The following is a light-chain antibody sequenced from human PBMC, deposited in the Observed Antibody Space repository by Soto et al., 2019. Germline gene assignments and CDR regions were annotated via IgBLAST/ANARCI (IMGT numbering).Light chain of an antibody. V-gene: IGKV1-12*01. CDR2: GTS. J-gene: IGKJ3*01. Sequence: DIQMTQSPSSVSASVGDRVTITCRASQDISGWLAWYQQKPGKAPKSLIYGTSNLESGVPSRFSGSGSGTDYTLTISSLQPEDFATYYCQQRETFGPGTKVDIK. CDR3: QQRET. CDR1: QDISGW.